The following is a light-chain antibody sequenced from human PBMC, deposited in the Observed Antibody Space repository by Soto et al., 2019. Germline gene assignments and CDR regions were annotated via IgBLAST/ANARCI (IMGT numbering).Light chain of an antibody. CDR2: GAS. CDR3: QQYGSSPPYT. J-gene: IGKJ2*01. V-gene: IGKV3-20*01. CDR1: QSVSSSY. Sequence: EMVLTQSPGTLSLSPGERATLSCRASQSVSSSYLAWYQQKPGQAPSLLIYGASSRATGIPDRFSGSGSGTDFTITIRLLAPEDFAVYYCQQYGSSPPYTFGQGTKLEIK.